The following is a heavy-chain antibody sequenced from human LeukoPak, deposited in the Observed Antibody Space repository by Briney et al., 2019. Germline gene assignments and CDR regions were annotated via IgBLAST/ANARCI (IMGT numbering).Heavy chain of an antibody. D-gene: IGHD3-10*01. CDR2: ISAYNGNT. J-gene: IGHJ5*02. CDR3: ARSGFGSGISFDL. CDR1: GYTFTSYG. Sequence: GASVKVSCKASGYTFTSYGISWVRQAPGQGLEWMGWISAYNGNTRYAQNLQGRVTLTTDTSTSTAYMEVRSLRSDDTAVYYCARSGFGSGISFDLWGQGTLVTVSS. V-gene: IGHV1-18*01.